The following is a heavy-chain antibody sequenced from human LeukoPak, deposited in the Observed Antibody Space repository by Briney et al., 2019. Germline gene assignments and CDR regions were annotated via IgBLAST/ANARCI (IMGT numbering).Heavy chain of an antibody. CDR2: IIPIFGTA. V-gene: IGHV1-69*05. CDR1: GGTFSSYA. CDR3: AKEEVISGNHGVYFDY. Sequence: SVKVSCKASGGTFSSYAISWARQVPGQGLEWMGGIIPIFGTANYAQKFQGRFTITTDESTNTAYMELSSLRFEDTAVYYCAKEEVISGNHGVYFDYWGQGTLVTVSS. J-gene: IGHJ4*02. D-gene: IGHD3-22*01.